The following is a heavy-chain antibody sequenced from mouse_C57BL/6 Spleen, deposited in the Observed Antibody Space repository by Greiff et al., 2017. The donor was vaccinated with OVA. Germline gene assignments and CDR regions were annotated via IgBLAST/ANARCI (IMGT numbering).Heavy chain of an antibody. J-gene: IGHJ2*01. CDR2: IRSKSNNYAT. Sequence: DVKLVESGGGLVQPKGSLKLSCAASGFSFNTYAMNWVRQAPGKGLEWVARIRSKSNNYATYYADSVKDRFTISRDDSESMLYLQMNNLKTEDTAMYYCVRGANDGYYVDYWGQGTTLTVSS. D-gene: IGHD2-3*01. CDR3: VRGANDGYYVDY. V-gene: IGHV10-1*01. CDR1: GFSFNTYA.